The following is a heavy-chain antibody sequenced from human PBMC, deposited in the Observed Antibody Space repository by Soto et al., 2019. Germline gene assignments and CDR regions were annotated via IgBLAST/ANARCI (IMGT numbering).Heavy chain of an antibody. D-gene: IGHD3-3*01. J-gene: IGHJ2*01. CDR2: IIPIFGTA. V-gene: IGHV1-69*13. Sequence: SVKVSCKASGGTFSSYAISWVRQAPGQGLEWMGGIIPIFGTANYAQKFQGRVTITADESTSTAYMELSSLRSEDTAVYYCAEVFGSVGTFFVLGGRGTWVPVSS. CDR3: AEVFGSVGTFFVL. CDR1: GGTFSSYA.